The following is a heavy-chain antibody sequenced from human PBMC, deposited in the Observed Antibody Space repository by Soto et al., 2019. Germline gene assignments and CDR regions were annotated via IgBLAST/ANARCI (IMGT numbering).Heavy chain of an antibody. D-gene: IGHD6-19*01. Sequence: LRLSCEASGFVFSTYSMNWVRQAPGKGLEWISYISSTSGTIYYADSVKGRFTIFRDNAKNSLFLQMNGLRGDDTAVYYCANQKIRFSVAGTLYGLGVWGQGTTVTVSS. V-gene: IGHV3-48*01. CDR2: ISSTSGTI. CDR3: ANQKIRFSVAGTLYGLGV. J-gene: IGHJ6*02. CDR1: GFVFSTYS.